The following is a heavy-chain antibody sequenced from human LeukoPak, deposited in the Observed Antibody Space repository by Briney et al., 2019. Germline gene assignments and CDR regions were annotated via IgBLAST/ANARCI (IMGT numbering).Heavy chain of an antibody. CDR2: INPSGGST. CDR1: GYTFTGYY. CDR3: ARLLTHYCGGDCYSERQNDY. Sequence: GASVKVSCKASGYTFTGYYMHWVRQAPGQGLEWMGIINPSGGSTSYAQKFQGRVTMTRDTSTSTVYMELSSLRSEDTAVYYCARLLTHYCGGDCYSERQNDYWGQGTLVTVSS. D-gene: IGHD2-21*02. V-gene: IGHV1-46*01. J-gene: IGHJ4*02.